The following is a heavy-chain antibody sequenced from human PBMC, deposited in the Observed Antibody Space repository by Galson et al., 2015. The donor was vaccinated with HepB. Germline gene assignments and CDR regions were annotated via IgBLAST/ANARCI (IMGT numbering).Heavy chain of an antibody. CDR1: GFTFSSYS. D-gene: IGHD1-20*01. J-gene: IGHJ3*02. CDR2: ISSSSSTI. CDR3: ASPSRYNWNDRNDAFDI. V-gene: IGHV3-48*02. Sequence: SLRLSCAAPGFTFSSYSMNWVRQAPGKGLEWVSYISSSSSTIYYADSVKGRFTISRDNAKNSLYLQMNSLRDEDTAVYYCASPSRYNWNDRNDAFDIWGQGTMVTVSS.